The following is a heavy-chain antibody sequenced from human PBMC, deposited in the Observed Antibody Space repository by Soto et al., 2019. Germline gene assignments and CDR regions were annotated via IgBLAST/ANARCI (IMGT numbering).Heavy chain of an antibody. D-gene: IGHD2-8*01. CDR1: GGSVSSGSYY. J-gene: IGHJ6*02. Sequence: SETLSLTCTVSGGSVSSGSYYWSWIRQPAGKRLECIGRIYTSGSTNYNPSLKSRVTMSVDTSKNQFSLKLSSVTAADTAVYYCARDSVGYCTNGVCYPPFFDYYYGMDVWGQGTTVTVSS. CDR3: ARDSVGYCTNGVCYPPFFDYYYGMDV. V-gene: IGHV4-61*02. CDR2: IYTSGST.